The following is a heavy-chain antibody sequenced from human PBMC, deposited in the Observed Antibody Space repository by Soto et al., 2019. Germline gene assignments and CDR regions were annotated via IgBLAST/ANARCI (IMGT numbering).Heavy chain of an antibody. V-gene: IGHV3-9*01. Sequence: GGSLRLSCAASGFTFDDYAMHWVRQAPGKGLEWVSSITWNSGSIAYADSVKGRFTISRDNAKNSLYLQMNSLRAEDTALYYCTKDKVGLRYYFDYWRQGTLVTVSS. CDR2: ITWNSGSI. J-gene: IGHJ4*02. D-gene: IGHD4-17*01. CDR3: TKDKVGLRYYFDY. CDR1: GFTFDDYA.